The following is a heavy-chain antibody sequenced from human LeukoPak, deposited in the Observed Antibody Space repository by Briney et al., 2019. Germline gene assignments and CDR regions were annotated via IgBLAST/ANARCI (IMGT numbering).Heavy chain of an antibody. D-gene: IGHD6-19*01. J-gene: IGHJ4*02. CDR1: GGSISSSN. Sequence: GTLSLTCAVSGGSISSSNWWSWVRQPPGKGLEWVSAISGSGGSTYYADSVKGRFTISRDNSKNTRYLQINSLRAEDTAVYYCAKDHLPGIVVADRDYWGQGTLVTVSS. CDR3: AKDHLPGIVVADRDY. V-gene: IGHV3-23*01. CDR2: ISGSGGST.